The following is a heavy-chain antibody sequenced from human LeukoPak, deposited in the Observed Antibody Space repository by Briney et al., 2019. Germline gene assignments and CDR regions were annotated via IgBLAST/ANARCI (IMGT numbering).Heavy chain of an antibody. CDR3: ARARRITIFGVVTRGQNWFDP. CDR2: INHSGST. Sequence: ETLSLTCAVYGGSFSGYYWSWIRQPPGKGLEWIGEINHSGSTNYNPSLKSRVTISVDTSKNQFSLKLSSVTAADTAVHYCARARRITIFGVVTRGQNWFDPWGQGTLVTVSS. CDR1: GGSFSGYY. J-gene: IGHJ5*02. V-gene: IGHV4-34*01. D-gene: IGHD3-3*01.